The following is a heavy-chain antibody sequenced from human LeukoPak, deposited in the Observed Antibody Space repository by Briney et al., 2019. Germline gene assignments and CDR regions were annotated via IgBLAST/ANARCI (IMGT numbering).Heavy chain of an antibody. J-gene: IGHJ4*02. CDR1: GFTFSSYA. D-gene: IGHD3-10*01. Sequence: GGSLRLSCAASGFTFSSYAMSWVRQAPGKGLEWVSAISGSGGSTYYADSVKGRFTISRDNSKNTLYLQMNSLRAEDTAVYYCAKVLESSFGKLLSFDYWGQGTLVTVSS. CDR3: AKVLESSFGKLLSFDY. V-gene: IGHV3-23*01. CDR2: ISGSGGST.